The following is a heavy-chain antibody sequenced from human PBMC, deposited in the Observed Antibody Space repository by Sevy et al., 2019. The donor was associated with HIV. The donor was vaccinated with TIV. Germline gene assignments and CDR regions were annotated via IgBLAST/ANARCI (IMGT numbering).Heavy chain of an antibody. Sequence: GGSLRLSCAASGFTFSTYSMHWVRQAPGKGLEWVALIWFDGSNKYYADSVKGRFTISRDNSKNTLYLQMNSLRAGDTAVYYCAKAVADSNYYYGLDVWGQGTTVTVSS. CDR1: GFTFSTYS. J-gene: IGHJ6*02. CDR3: AKAVADSNYYYGLDV. V-gene: IGHV3-33*06. CDR2: IWFDGSNK. D-gene: IGHD6-19*01.